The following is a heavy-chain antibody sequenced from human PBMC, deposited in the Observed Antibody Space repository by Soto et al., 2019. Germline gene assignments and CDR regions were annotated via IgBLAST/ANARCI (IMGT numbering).Heavy chain of an antibody. CDR3: TRDSGSFHPWYYYGMDV. CDR1: GFTFGDYA. CDR2: IRSKAYGGTT. Sequence: LRLSCTASGFTFGDYAMSWFRQAPGKGLEWVGFIRSKAYGGTTEYAASVKGRFTISRDDSKSIAYLQMNSLKTEDTAVYYCTRDSGSFHPWYYYGMDVWGQGTTVTVSS. D-gene: IGHD2-15*01. V-gene: IGHV3-49*03. J-gene: IGHJ6*02.